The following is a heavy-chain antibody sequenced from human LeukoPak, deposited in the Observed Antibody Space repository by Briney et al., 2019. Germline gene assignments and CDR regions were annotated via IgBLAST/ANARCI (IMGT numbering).Heavy chain of an antibody. CDR1: RGSIRGAY. V-gene: IGHV4-59*01. Sequence: SETLSLTRTVSRGSIRGAYWTWIRDSPGAGLEWIGYIHDSGRTDYNPSLGSRITISMDTSKSQFSLRLRSVTAADTAVYYCARAQWLPIDCYNEWGQGTVVTVSS. CDR3: ARAQWLPIDCYNE. D-gene: IGHD6-19*01. J-gene: IGHJ3*01. CDR2: IHDSGRT.